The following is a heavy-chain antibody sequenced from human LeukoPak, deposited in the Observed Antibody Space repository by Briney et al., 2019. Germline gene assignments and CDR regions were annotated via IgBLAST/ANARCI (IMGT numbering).Heavy chain of an antibody. CDR3: ARGMYYYDSSGYYYDPSEYFQH. CDR1: GGSISSYY. J-gene: IGHJ1*01. Sequence: ASETLSLTCTVSGGSISSYYWSWVRQPPGKGLEWIGYIYYSGSTNYNPSLKRRVTISVDTSKNQFSLKLSSVTAADTAVYYCARGMYYYDSSGYYYDPSEYFQHWGQGTLVTVSS. D-gene: IGHD3-22*01. V-gene: IGHV4-59*01. CDR2: IYYSGST.